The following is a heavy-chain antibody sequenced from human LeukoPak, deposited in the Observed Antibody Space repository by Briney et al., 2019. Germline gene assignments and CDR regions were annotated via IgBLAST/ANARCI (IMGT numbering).Heavy chain of an antibody. Sequence: GGSLRLSCAASGLTFSDYYMSWIRQAPGKGLEWVSYISISGSTIYYADSVKGRFTISRDNAKNSLYLQMNSLRAEDTAVYYCARGRGITMIVVVNTGWFEPWGQGTLVTVSS. CDR2: ISISGSTI. V-gene: IGHV3-11*01. CDR3: ARGRGITMIVVVNTGWFEP. J-gene: IGHJ5*02. D-gene: IGHD3-22*01. CDR1: GLTFSDYY.